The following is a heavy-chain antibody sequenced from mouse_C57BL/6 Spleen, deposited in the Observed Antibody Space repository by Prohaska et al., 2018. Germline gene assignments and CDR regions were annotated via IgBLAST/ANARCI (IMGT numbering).Heavy chain of an antibody. Sequence: QMQLQESGPGLVKPSQSLFLTCSITGFPITSGYYWIWIRQSPRKPLEWMGYIIHSGETFYNPSIQSPISITRETSKNQFFLQLNSVTTEDTAMYYCAGDYDGYWYFDVWGTGTTVTVSS. V-gene: IGHV12-3*01. CDR2: IIHSGET. CDR1: GFPITSGYY. CDR3: AGDYDGYWYFDV. D-gene: IGHD2-3*01. J-gene: IGHJ1*03.